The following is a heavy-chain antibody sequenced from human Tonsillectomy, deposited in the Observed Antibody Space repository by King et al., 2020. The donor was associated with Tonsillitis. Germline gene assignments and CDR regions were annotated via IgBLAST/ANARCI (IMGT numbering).Heavy chain of an antibody. J-gene: IGHJ6*02. CDR2: IYYSGST. D-gene: IGHD5-18*01. V-gene: IGHV4-39*01. Sequence: QLQESGPGLVKPSETLSLTCTVSGGSISSSSYYWGWIRQPPGKGLEWIGSIYYSGSTYYNPSLKSRVTISVDTSKNQFSLKLSSVTAADTAVYYCARQGDTATSSTYPRDYYGMDVWGQGTTVTVSS. CDR3: ARQGDTATSSTYPRDYYGMDV. CDR1: GGSISSSSYY.